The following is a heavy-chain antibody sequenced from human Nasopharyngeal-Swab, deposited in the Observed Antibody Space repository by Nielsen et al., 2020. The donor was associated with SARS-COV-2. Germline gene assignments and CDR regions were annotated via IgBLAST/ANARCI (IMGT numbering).Heavy chain of an antibody. Sequence: GGSLGLPCAPSGFTLSTYALSWARQPPGKGLEWVSAISGSGGSTYYADSVKGRFTISRDNSKNTLYLQMNSLRAEDTAVYYCAKDLQGYSGSYFNWGQGTLVTVSS. CDR3: AKDLQGYSGSYFN. CDR2: ISGSGGST. CDR1: GFTLSTYA. V-gene: IGHV3-23*01. D-gene: IGHD1-26*01. J-gene: IGHJ4*02.